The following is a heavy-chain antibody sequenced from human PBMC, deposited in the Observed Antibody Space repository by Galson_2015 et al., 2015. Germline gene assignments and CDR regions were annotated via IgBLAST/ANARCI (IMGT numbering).Heavy chain of an antibody. CDR3: AKDVGDLGAFDI. CDR2: NSGSGGST. Sequence: SLRLSCAASGFTFNSYAMNWVRQAPGKGLEWVSGNSGSGGSTYYADSVKGRFTISRDISKNTLYLQMNSLRAEDTAVYYCAKDVGDLGAFDIWGQGTMVTVSS. J-gene: IGHJ3*02. V-gene: IGHV3-23*01. CDR1: GFTFNSYA.